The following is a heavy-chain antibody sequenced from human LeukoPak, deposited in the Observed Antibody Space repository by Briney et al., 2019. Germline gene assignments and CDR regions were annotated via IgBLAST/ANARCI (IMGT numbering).Heavy chain of an antibody. CDR3: ARIEMPTKPPGY. CDR2: ISYSGST. J-gene: IGHJ4*01. CDR1: GGSISSYY. V-gene: IGHV4-59*01. Sequence: SETLSLTCTVSGGSISSYYWSWIRQSPGEGLEWIGYISYSGSTNYNPSLKSRITISVDTSKNQFSLKLSSVTAADTAVYYCARIEMPTKPPGYWGPGTLVTVSS. D-gene: IGHD5-24*01.